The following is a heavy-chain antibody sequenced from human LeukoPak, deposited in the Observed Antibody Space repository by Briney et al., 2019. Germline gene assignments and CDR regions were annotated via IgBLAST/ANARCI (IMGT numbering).Heavy chain of an antibody. V-gene: IGHV3-48*03. D-gene: IGHD2-2*02. Sequence: GGSLRLACAASGFSFSTSEMNWVRQAPGKGLEWVASISSTGSTTYYADPVQGRFTISRDNAKTSLYLQMSSLRVEDTATYFCARDSDSAIPYCYFDLWGRGTLVTVSS. CDR1: GFSFSTSE. CDR2: ISSTGSTT. CDR3: ARDSDSAIPYCYFDL. J-gene: IGHJ2*01.